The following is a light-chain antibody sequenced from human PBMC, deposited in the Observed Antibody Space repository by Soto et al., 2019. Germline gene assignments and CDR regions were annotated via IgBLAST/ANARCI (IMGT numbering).Light chain of an antibody. V-gene: IGKV3D-20*02. Sequence: EIVLTQSPGTLSLSPGERATLSCRASQSVSSNYLAWYQQKPGQAPRLLIYGVSSRATGIPDRFSGSGSGTDFTLTISSLESEDFAVYYCQQRSTWPWTFGQGTNLEI. J-gene: IGKJ2*02. CDR2: GVS. CDR1: QSVSSNY. CDR3: QQRSTWPWT.